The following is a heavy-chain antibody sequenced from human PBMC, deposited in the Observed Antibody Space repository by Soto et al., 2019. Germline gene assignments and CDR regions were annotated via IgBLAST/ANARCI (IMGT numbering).Heavy chain of an antibody. V-gene: IGHV1-8*01. CDR1: GYRFSNYD. J-gene: IGHJ5*01. CDR2: VNPNRANT. CDR3: ARSDCWDRNWFDS. Sequence: QVQLVQSGAEVKKPGASVKVSCKASGYRFSNYDMNWVRQAPGQGREWMGWVNPNRANTGYAQKFRGRLTLTTNTSITTAYMELSSLTSEETAVYYCARSDCWDRNWFDSWGQGTLVTVSS. D-gene: IGHD2-21*01.